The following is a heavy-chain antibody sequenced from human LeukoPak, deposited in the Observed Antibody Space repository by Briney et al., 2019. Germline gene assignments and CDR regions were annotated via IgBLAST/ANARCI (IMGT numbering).Heavy chain of an antibody. D-gene: IGHD3-22*01. CDR2: INPNSGGT. CDR3: ARGSQSTMTVVVITPWGDAFDI. V-gene: IGHV1-2*02. CDR1: GYTFTGYY. J-gene: IGHJ3*02. Sequence: ASVKVSCKASGYTFTGYYMHWVRQAPGQGLEWMGWINPNSGGTNYAQKFQGRVTMTRDTSISTAYMELSRLRSDDTAVHYCARGSQSTMTVVVITPWGDAFDIWGQGTMVTVSS.